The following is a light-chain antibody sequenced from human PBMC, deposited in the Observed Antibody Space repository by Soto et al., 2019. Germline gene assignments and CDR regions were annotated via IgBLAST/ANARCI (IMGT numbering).Light chain of an antibody. V-gene: IGLV2-14*03. CDR1: SSDIGSYNY. Sequence: QSALTQPASVSGSPGQSITISCSGSSSDIGSYNYVSWYQPHPGKAPKLMIYDVTNRPSGVSDRFSGSKSGDTASLTISGLQADDEADYYCSSYTTTTPLVVFGGGTKLTVL. CDR2: DVT. J-gene: IGLJ2*01. CDR3: SSYTTTTPLVV.